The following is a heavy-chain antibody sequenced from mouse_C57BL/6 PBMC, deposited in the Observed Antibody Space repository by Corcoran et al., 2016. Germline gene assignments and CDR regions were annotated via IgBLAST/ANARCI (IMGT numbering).Heavy chain of an antibody. CDR3: AGYFDY. V-gene: IGHV1-26*01. Sequence: EVQLQQSGPELVKPGASVKISCKASGYTFTDYYMNWVKQSHGKSLEWIGDINPNNGGTSYNQKFKGKATLTVDKSSSTAYMELRSLTSEDSAVYYCAGYFDYWGQGTTHTLSS. CDR2: INPNNGGT. CDR1: GYTFTDYY. J-gene: IGHJ2*01.